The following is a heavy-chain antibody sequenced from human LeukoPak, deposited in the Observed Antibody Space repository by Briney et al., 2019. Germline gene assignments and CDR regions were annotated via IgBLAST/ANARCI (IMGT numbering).Heavy chain of an antibody. CDR2: ISSSSTYI. Sequence: GGSLRLSCAASGFTFSRYWMNWVRQAPEKGLEWVSSISSSSTYIYYTDSVKGRFTISRDNAKNSLYLQMDSLRDDDTAVYYCARVGEGQSDYWGQGTLVTVSS. J-gene: IGHJ4*02. CDR3: ARVGEGQSDY. V-gene: IGHV3-21*01. D-gene: IGHD3-10*01. CDR1: GFTFSRYW.